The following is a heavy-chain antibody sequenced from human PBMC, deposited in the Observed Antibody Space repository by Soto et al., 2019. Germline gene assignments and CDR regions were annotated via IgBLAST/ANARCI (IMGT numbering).Heavy chain of an antibody. CDR2: INPNGGST. Sequence: QVQLVQSGAEVKKPGASVKLSCKASGYTFTSYYIHWVRQAPGQGLEWIGIINPNGGSTNYAHNFKGRLTVTRDMSTATVYMELGALTSEDTAVYYCARGLGLGDYWGQGTLVTVSS. CDR3: ARGLGLGDY. D-gene: IGHD3-9*01. CDR1: GYTFTSYY. V-gene: IGHV1-46*01. J-gene: IGHJ4*02.